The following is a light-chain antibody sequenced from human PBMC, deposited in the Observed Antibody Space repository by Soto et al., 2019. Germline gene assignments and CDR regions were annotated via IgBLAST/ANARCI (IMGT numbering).Light chain of an antibody. CDR2: AAS. CDR1: QSINNRY. V-gene: IGKV3-20*01. Sequence: EIVLTQSPGTLSLSPGERVTLSYRASQSINNRYLAWYQQKPGQAPRLLIYAASSRATGIPDRFSGSGSGTDFTLTISRLEPEDFAVYYCQQFGSSPGFTFCPGTKVDIK. CDR3: QQFGSSPGFT. J-gene: IGKJ3*01.